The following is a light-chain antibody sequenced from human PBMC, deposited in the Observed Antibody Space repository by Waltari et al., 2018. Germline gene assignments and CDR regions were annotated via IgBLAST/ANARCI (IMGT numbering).Light chain of an antibody. CDR1: TVGRKS. CDR3: QVWDTTSDRVV. J-gene: IGLJ2*01. CDR2: DDS. Sequence: SYVLTQPPSASVATGETARITCGGDTVGRKSVHWYQQKPGQAPLLVLYDDSARPSGIPDRFSASNSGNTATLTISRVENGDEADYYCQVWDTTSDRVVFGGGTKLTVL. V-gene: IGLV3-21*02.